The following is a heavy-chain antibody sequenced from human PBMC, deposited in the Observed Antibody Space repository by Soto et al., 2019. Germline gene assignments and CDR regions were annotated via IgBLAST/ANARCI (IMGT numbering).Heavy chain of an antibody. J-gene: IGHJ3*01. CDR2: ISANNGYT. CDR3: ARAYAGSNYNLHDAFDV. Sequence: ASVKVSCKASGYTFTSYGINWVRQAPGQGLEWMGWISANNGYTNYAQKVQGRVTMTTDTSTSTAYMELRSLRSDDTAVYYCARAYAGSNYNLHDAFDVWGQGTMVTVSS. V-gene: IGHV1-18*01. D-gene: IGHD3-10*01. CDR1: GYTFTSYG.